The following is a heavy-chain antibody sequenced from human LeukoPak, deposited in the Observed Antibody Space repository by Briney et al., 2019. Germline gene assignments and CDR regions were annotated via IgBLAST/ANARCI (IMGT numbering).Heavy chain of an antibody. J-gene: IGHJ3*02. Sequence: ASVKVSCKASGYTFTSYYMQWVRQAPGQGLEWMGIINPSGGSTSYAQKFQGRVTMTRDTSTSTVYMELSSLRSEDTAVYYCARDRDFWSGYKRPGAFDIWGQGTMVTVSS. D-gene: IGHD3-3*01. CDR2: INPSGGST. V-gene: IGHV1-46*03. CDR1: GYTFTSYY. CDR3: ARDRDFWSGYKRPGAFDI.